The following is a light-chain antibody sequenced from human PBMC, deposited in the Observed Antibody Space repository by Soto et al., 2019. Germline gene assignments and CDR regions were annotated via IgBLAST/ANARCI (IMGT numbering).Light chain of an antibody. CDR1: QDISSC. J-gene: IGKJ4*01. CDR3: QQGYSTPFS. CDR2: ASS. Sequence: DIQMTQSPPSVSASVGDTVTITWRASQDISSCVAWYQQKPGKAPKLLISASSSLQSGVPTRFSGSGSGTDFTLIISGLQPEDFATYFCQQGYSTPFSFGGGTKVDIK. V-gene: IGKV1-12*01.